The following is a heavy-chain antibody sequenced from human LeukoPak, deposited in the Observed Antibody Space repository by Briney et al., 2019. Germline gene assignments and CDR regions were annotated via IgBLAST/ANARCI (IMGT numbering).Heavy chain of an antibody. V-gene: IGHV3-30*02. J-gene: IGHJ4*02. Sequence: PGGSLRLSCAASGFTFSSYGMHWVRQAPGKGLEWVAFIRYDGSNKYYADSVKGRFTISRDNSKNTLYLQMNSLRAEDTAVYYCAKDALLPAVDSSSSLDYWGQGTLVTVS. CDR2: IRYDGSNK. CDR1: GFTFSSYG. D-gene: IGHD6-6*01. CDR3: AKDALLPAVDSSSSLDY.